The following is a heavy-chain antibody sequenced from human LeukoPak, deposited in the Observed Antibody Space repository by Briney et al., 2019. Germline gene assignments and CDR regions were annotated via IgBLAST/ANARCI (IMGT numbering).Heavy chain of an antibody. CDR3: ARDRRVELGWFDP. V-gene: IGHV3-30*04. CDR2: ISYDGSSK. CDR1: GFTFSSYA. Sequence: PGGSLRLSCAASGFTFSSYAMHWVRQAPGKGLEWVAVISYDGSSKYYADSVKGRFTISRDNSKNTLYLQMNSLRAEDTAVYYCARDRRVELGWFDPWGQGTLVTVSS. J-gene: IGHJ5*02. D-gene: IGHD1-7*01.